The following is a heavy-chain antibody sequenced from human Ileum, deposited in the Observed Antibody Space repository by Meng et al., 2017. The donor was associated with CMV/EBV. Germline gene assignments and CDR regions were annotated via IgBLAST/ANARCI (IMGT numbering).Heavy chain of an antibody. CDR2: RTVDGSNK. D-gene: IGHD2-8*01. Sequence: MHLVCRAPGKGLVLVAVRTVDGSNKYYADSVEGRFSISRDNSKNTLYLQMNSLRVEDSAVYYCARGIDALYDFDYWGQGTLVTVSS. CDR3: ARGIDALYDFDY. J-gene: IGHJ4*02. V-gene: IGHV3-30*17.